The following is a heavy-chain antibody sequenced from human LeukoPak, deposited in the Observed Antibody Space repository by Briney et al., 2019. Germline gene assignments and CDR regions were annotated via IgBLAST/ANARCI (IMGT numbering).Heavy chain of an antibody. CDR2: ISGSGGST. CDR1: GFTFSSYA. Sequence: GGSLRLSCAASGFTFSSYAMSWVRQAPGKGLEWVSAISGSGGSTYYADSVKGRFTISRDNSKNTLYLQMNSLRAEDTAVYYCAEYLSSVTTEYYFDYWGQGTLVTVSS. CDR3: AEYLSSVTTEYYFDY. D-gene: IGHD4-17*01. V-gene: IGHV3-23*01. J-gene: IGHJ4*02.